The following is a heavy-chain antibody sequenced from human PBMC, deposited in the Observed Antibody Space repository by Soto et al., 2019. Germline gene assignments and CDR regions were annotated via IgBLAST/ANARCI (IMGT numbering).Heavy chain of an antibody. J-gene: IGHJ4*02. CDR2: IYYSGST. Sequence: SETLSLTCTVSGGSISSGGYYWSWIRQHPGKGLEWIGYIYYSGSTYYNPSLKSRVTISVDTSKNQFSLKLSSVTAADTAVYYCARVVEGYCSGGSCYSPDFVYWGQGTLVTVSS. CDR1: GGSISSGGYY. CDR3: ARVVEGYCSGGSCYSPDFVY. V-gene: IGHV4-31*03. D-gene: IGHD2-15*01.